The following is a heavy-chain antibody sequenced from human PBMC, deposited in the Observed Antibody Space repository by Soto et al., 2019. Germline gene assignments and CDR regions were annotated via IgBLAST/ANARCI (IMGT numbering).Heavy chain of an antibody. D-gene: IGHD3-10*01. V-gene: IGHV1-8*01. CDR3: ARANGSGSYYNPNYYYYYMDV. J-gene: IGHJ6*03. Sequence: QVQLVQSGAEVKKPGASVKVSCKASGYTFTSYDINWVRQATGQGLEWMGWMNPNSGNTGYAQKFQGRVTMTRNTSISTAYMELSSLRSEDTAVYYCARANGSGSYYNPNYYYYYMDVWGKGTTVTVSS. CDR2: MNPNSGNT. CDR1: GYTFTSYD.